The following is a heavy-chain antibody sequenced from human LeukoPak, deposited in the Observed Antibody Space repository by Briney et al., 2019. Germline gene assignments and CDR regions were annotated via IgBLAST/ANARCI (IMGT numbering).Heavy chain of an antibody. V-gene: IGHV3-23*01. CDR3: AKDFRIGYSAHFDY. J-gene: IGHJ4*02. D-gene: IGHD2-21*01. Sequence: GGSLRLSCVGSGFTFRSHAVSWVRQAPEKGLEFVSGIYENGGTTYYSDSVKGRFSISRDNSKNTLYLQMDSLRGEDTAVYYCAKDFRIGYSAHFDYWGQGALVTVSS. CDR1: GFTFRSHA. CDR2: IYENGGTT.